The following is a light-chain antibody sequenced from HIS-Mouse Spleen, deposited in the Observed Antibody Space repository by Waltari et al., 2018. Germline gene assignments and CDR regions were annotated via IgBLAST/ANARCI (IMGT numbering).Light chain of an antibody. CDR3: CSYAGSSTFRV. V-gene: IGLV2-23*03. Sequence: QSALTQPASVSGSPGQLITISCTGTSSDVGSYNLVSWYQQHPGKAPKLMIYEGSKRPSGVSNRFSGSKSGNTASLTISGLQAEDEADYYCCSYAGSSTFRVFGGGTKLTVL. CDR1: SSDVGSYNL. J-gene: IGLJ2*01. CDR2: EGS.